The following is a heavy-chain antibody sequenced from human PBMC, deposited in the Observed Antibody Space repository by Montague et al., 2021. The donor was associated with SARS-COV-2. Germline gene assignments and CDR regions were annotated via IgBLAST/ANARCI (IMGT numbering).Heavy chain of an antibody. D-gene: IGHD2-15*01. CDR2: ISDSGST. CDR1: GGSISSFY. J-gene: IGHJ4*02. CDR3: ARHYSATLPAVY. Sequence: SETLSLTCTVSGGSISSFYWSWFRQPPGKRLEWIGYISDSGSTNYNPSPTSRVTMSVDTSKNQFSLKVNSVTAADTAVYYCARHYSATLPAVYWGQGTLVTVSS. V-gene: IGHV4-59*08.